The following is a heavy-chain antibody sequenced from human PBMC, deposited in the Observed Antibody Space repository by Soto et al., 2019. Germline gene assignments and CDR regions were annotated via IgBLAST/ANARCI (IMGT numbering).Heavy chain of an antibody. D-gene: IGHD2-2*01. V-gene: IGHV3-23*01. CDR1: GFTFSSHA. CDR3: AKSKLYCSSSSCYDY. J-gene: IGHJ4*02. Sequence: EVQLLESGGGLVQPGGSLRLSCAASGFTFSSHAMSWVRQAPGKGLEWVSLISGSGVITYSADSVKGRFTISRDNSKNMLYLQMNSLRVEDTAVYYCAKSKLYCSSSSCYDYWGQGTLVTVSS. CDR2: ISGSGVIT.